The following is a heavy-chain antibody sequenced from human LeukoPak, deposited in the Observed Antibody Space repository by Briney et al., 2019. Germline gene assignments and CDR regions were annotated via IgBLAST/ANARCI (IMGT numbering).Heavy chain of an antibody. CDR3: ARNWGEFDP. J-gene: IGHJ5*02. CDR2: MNPNSGNT. D-gene: IGHD3-16*01. V-gene: IGHV1-8*01. CDR1: GYTVINYD. Sequence: ASVKVSCKASGYTVINYDINWVRQATGQGLEWMGWMNPNSGNTGYAQKFQGRVTMTRNISISTAYMELSSLRSEDTAVYYCARNWGEFDPWGQGTLVTVSS.